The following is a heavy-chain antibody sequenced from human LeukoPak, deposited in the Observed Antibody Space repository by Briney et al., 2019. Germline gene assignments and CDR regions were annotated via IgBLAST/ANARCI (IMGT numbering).Heavy chain of an antibody. CDR3: AKGGSSWYLYHAFDI. CDR2: MSGSGGST. CDR1: GFTFSSYA. V-gene: IGHV3-23*01. Sequence: PGGSLRLSCAAAGFTFSSYAMSWVRQAPRKGLEWVSAMSGSGGSTYYADSVKGRFTISRDNSKNTLYLQMNSLRAEDTAVYYCAKGGSSWYLYHAFDIWGQGTMVTVSS. D-gene: IGHD6-13*01. J-gene: IGHJ3*02.